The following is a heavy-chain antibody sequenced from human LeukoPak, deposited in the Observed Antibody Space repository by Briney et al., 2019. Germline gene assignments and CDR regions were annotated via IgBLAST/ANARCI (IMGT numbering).Heavy chain of an antibody. CDR1: GYTFIAHY. CDR3: ARGGGWGDTDAFFF. CDR2: INPNSGDT. Sequence: ASLKVSCKASGYTFIAHYLHWVRQAPGQGLEWMGWINPNSGDTKYAQKFRGWVTMTRDTSISTAYMELSRLKSDDTAVYYCARGGGWGDTDAFFFWGQGTMVTVSS. V-gene: IGHV1-2*04. J-gene: IGHJ3*01. D-gene: IGHD5-18*01.